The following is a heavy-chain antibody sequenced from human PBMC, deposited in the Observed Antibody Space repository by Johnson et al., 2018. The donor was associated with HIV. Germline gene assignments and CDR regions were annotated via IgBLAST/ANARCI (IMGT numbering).Heavy chain of an antibody. D-gene: IGHD3-3*01. CDR3: ASLYYNFWSGYSSSGWSHAFDI. CDR2: ISSSGSTI. V-gene: IGHV3-11*04. CDR1: GFTFSDYY. J-gene: IGHJ3*02. Sequence: QVQLVESGGGLVKHGGSLRLSCAASGFTFSDYYMSWIRQAPGKGLEWVSYISSSGSTIYYADSVKGRFTISRDNAKNSLYLQMNSLRAEDTAVYYCASLYYNFWSGYSSSGWSHAFDIWGQGTMVTVSS.